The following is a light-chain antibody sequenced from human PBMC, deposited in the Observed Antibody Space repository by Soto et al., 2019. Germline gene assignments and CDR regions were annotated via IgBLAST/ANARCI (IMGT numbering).Light chain of an antibody. CDR2: GNS. V-gene: IGLV1-40*01. CDR3: QSYDNSLSGDV. CDR1: SSNIGAGYD. Sequence: QSVLTQPPSVSGAPGQRVTISCTGSSSNIGAGYDVHWYQQLPGTAPKPLIYGNSNRPSGVPDRFSGSKSGTSATLVITGLQAEDEADYCCQSYDNSLSGDVFGTGTKLTVL. J-gene: IGLJ1*01.